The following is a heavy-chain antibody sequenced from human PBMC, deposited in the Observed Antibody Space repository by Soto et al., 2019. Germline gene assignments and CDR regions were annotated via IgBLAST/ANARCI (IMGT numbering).Heavy chain of an antibody. V-gene: IGHV1-18*01. CDR1: GYTFTNYG. J-gene: IGHJ5*02. CDR3: ARGVGSGSYYNQYNWFDP. CDR2: INVYNGNT. D-gene: IGHD3-10*01. Sequence: QVQLVQSGGEVKKPEASVKVSCKASGYTFTNYGISWVRQAPGQGLEWMGWINVYNGNTKYAQKVQGRVTMTTDTSTSTAYMELRSLRSDDTAVYYCARGVGSGSYYNQYNWFDPWGQGTLVTVSS.